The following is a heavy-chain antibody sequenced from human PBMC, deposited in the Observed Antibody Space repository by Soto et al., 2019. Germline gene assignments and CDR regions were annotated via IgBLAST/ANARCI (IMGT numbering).Heavy chain of an antibody. V-gene: IGHV3-9*01. J-gene: IGHJ4*02. CDR3: AKDSRYQLLSDRPHGRFDY. CDR2: ISWNSGTI. CDR1: GFTFDDYA. D-gene: IGHD3-9*01. Sequence: EVQLVESGGGLVQPGRSLRLSCAASGFTFDDYAMHWVRQVPGKGLEWVSGISWNSGTIGYVDSVKGRFTISRDNAKNSLYLQMNSLRVEDTALYFCAKDSRYQLLSDRPHGRFDYGGQGPLVTVSS.